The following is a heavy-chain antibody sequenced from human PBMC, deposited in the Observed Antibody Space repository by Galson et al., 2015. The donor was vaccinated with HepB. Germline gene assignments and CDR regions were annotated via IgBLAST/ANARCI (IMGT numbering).Heavy chain of an antibody. CDR1: GYTFTSYG. D-gene: IGHD3-10*01. J-gene: IGHJ4*02. CDR2: ISAYNGNT. V-gene: IGHV1-18*01. CDR3: ARAPMVRGRAAGTFDY. Sequence: SVKVSCKASGYTFTSYGISWVRQAPGQGLEWMGWISAYNGNTNYAQKLQGRVTMTTDTSTSTAYMELRSLRSDDTAVYYCARAPMVRGRAAGTFDYWGQGTLVTVSS.